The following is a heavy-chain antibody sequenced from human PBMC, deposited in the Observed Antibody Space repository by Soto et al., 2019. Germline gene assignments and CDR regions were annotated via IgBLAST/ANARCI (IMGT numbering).Heavy chain of an antibody. D-gene: IGHD1-26*01. CDR3: ARALGRDWGLPGLGY. V-gene: IGHV1-2*04. J-gene: IGHJ4*02. CDR1: GYSFTGYY. CDR2: INPNSGGT. Sequence: ASVKVSCKASGYSFTGYYMHWVRQAPGQGLEWMGWINPNSGGTNYAQKFQGWVTMTRDTSISTAYMEVSSLKSDDTAVYYCARALGRDWGLPGLGYWGQGTLVTVSS.